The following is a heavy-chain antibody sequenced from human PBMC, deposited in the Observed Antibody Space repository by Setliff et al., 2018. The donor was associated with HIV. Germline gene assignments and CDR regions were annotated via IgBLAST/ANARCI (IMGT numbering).Heavy chain of an antibody. CDR3: ATFFVSTATTQDY. CDR2: IHHGGGT. J-gene: IGHJ4*02. D-gene: IGHD4-17*01. Sequence: PSETLSLTCAVYGGPSSGYWSWVRQSPGKGLEWIGEIHHGGGTKYNPSLKSRVTVSLDMSKNQFSLKLNSLTAADTGVYYCATFFVSTATTQDYWGQGTLVTVSS. V-gene: IGHV4-34*01. CDR1: GGPSSGY.